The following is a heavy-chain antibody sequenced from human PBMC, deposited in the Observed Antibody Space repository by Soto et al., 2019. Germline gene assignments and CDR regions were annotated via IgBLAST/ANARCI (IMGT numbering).Heavy chain of an antibody. J-gene: IGHJ3*02. CDR1: GFTFSSYA. Sequence: GGSLRLSCAASGFTFSSYAMHWVRQAPGKGLEWVAVISYDGSNKYYADSVKGRFTISRDNSKNTLYLQMNSLRAEDTAVYYCAREGRSAFDIWGQGTMVTVSS. CDR3: AREGRSAFDI. V-gene: IGHV3-30-3*01. CDR2: ISYDGSNK.